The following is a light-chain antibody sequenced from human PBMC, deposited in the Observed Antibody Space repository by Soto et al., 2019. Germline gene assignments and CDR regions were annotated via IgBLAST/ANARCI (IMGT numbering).Light chain of an antibody. J-gene: IGKJ4*01. CDR1: QTFSRL. CDR3: QQTKRLPIN. CDR2: AAS. V-gene: IGKV1D-12*01. Sequence: DIQLTQSPPSVSASVGDRVTLTCRADQTFSRLLAWYQQKPGKAPKLLIYAASTLVSGVPSRFRGSGSGTELPLAISSLQAEDFATFYCQQTKRLPINCGGGTRVEI.